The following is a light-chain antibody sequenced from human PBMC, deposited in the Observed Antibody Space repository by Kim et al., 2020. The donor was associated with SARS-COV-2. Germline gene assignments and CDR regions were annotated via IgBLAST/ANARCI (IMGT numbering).Light chain of an antibody. Sequence: GRSLTISCTGTSSDVGGYNYVSWYQHHPGKAPKLMIYDVSKRPSGVSNRFSGSKSGNTASLTISGLQIEDEADYYCSSFTTTSTWVFGGGTQLTVL. J-gene: IGLJ3*02. CDR3: SSFTTTSTWV. V-gene: IGLV2-14*03. CDR1: SSDVGGYNY. CDR2: DVS.